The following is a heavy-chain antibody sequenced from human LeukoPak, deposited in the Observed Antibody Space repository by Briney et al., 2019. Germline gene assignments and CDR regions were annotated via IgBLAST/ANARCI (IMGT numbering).Heavy chain of an antibody. CDR1: GGTFSSYA. CDR3: ARGGEGYYYYGMDV. J-gene: IGHJ6*02. CDR2: IIPILGIA. Sequence: ASVKVSCKASGGTFSSYAISWVRQAPGQGLEWMGRIIPILGIANYAQKFQGRVTITADKSTSTAYMELSRLRSDDTAVYYCARGGEGYYYYGMDVWGQGTTVTVSS. V-gene: IGHV1-69*04.